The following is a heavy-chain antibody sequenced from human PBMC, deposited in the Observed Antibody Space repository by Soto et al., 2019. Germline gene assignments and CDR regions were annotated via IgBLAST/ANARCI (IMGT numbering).Heavy chain of an antibody. CDR3: ARVGWSMAFRPFDY. D-gene: IGHD2-8*02. CDR1: GGSISSGDYY. CDR2: IYYSGST. Sequence: PSETLSLTCTVSGGSISSGDYYWSWIRQPPGKGLEWIGYIYYSGSTYYNPSLKSRVTISVDTSKNQFSLKLSSVTAADTAVYCFARVGWSMAFRPFDYWGQGTWVFVS. J-gene: IGHJ4*02. V-gene: IGHV4-30-4*01.